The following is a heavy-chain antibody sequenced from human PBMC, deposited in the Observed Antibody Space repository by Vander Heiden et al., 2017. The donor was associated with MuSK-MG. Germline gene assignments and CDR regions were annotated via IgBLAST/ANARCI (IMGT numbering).Heavy chain of an antibody. J-gene: IGHJ2*01. CDR3: ARDFRSDFWSYWYFDL. Sequence: QVQLQESGPGLVKPSQTLSLTCTVSGCSISSGGYYWSWIRQHPGKGLEWIGYIYYSGSTYYNPSLKSRVTISVDTSKNQFSLKLSSVTAADTAVYYCARDFRSDFWSYWYFDLWGRGTLVTVSS. CDR1: GCSISSGGYY. CDR2: IYYSGST. D-gene: IGHD3-3*01. V-gene: IGHV4-31*03.